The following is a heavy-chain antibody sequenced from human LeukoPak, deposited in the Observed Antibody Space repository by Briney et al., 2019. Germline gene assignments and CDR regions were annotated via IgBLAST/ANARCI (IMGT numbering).Heavy chain of an antibody. CDR1: GFTVSSNY. V-gene: IGHV3-53*01. Sequence: GGSLRLSCAASGFTVSSNYMSWVRQAPGKGLEWVSVIYSGGSTYYADSVKGRFTISRDNSKNTLYLQMNSLRAEDTAVYYCARVSALVGSWYLGYFDYWGQGTLVTVSS. J-gene: IGHJ4*02. CDR2: IYSGGST. D-gene: IGHD6-13*01. CDR3: ARVSALVGSWYLGYFDY.